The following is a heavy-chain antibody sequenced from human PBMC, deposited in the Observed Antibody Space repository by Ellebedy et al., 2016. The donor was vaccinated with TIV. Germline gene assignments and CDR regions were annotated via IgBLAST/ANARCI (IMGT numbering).Heavy chain of an antibody. CDR1: GGTFSSYA. V-gene: IGHV1-69*13. Sequence: SVKVSCXASGGTFSSYAISWVRQAPGQGLEWMGGIIPIFGTANYAQKFQGRVTITADESTSTAYMELSSLRSEDTAVYYCARDSGDYYGSGSYYYMDVWGKGTTVTVSS. D-gene: IGHD3-10*01. CDR3: ARDSGDYYGSGSYYYMDV. CDR2: IIPIFGTA. J-gene: IGHJ6*03.